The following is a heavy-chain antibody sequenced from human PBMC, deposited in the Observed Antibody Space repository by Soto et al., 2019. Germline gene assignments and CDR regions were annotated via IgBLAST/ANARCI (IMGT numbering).Heavy chain of an antibody. V-gene: IGHV1-2*06. D-gene: IGHD1-26*01. CDR2: INPNGGAT. CDR3: ARVWVGASIDGMDV. Sequence: ASVKVSFKASGYTFTGYYMYWVRQAPGQGLEWMGRINPNGGATNYAQKFQGRVTMTRDTSIKTAYMELSGLKSDDTAVYYCARVWVGASIDGMDVWGLGTTVTVSS. CDR1: GYTFTGYY. J-gene: IGHJ6*02.